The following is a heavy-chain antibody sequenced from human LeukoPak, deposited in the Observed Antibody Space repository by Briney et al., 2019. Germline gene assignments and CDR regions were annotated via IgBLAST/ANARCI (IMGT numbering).Heavy chain of an antibody. Sequence: SETLSLTCTVSGGSINSYYWSWIRQPPGKGLEWIGYIYYSGSTNYNPSLKSRVTISVDTSKNQFSLKLSSVTAADTAVYYCARDRHYYDSSGYDWNWFDPWGQGTLVTVSS. CDR3: ARDRHYYDSSGYDWNWFDP. V-gene: IGHV4-59*01. CDR1: GGSINSYY. CDR2: IYYSGST. D-gene: IGHD3-22*01. J-gene: IGHJ5*02.